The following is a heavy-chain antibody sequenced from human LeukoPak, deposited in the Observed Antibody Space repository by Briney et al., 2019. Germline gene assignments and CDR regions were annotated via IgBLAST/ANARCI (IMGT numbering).Heavy chain of an antibody. V-gene: IGHV1-69*04. J-gene: IGHJ4*02. D-gene: IGHD3-10*01. CDR3: ARDSHGSGSRVYFGY. CDR2: IIPILGIA. CDR1: GGTFSSYA. Sequence: SVKVSCKASGGTFSSYAISWVRQAPGQRLEWMGRIIPILGIANYAQKFQGRVTITADKSTSTAYMELSSLRSEDTDVYYCARDSHGSGSRVYFGYWGQGTLVTVSS.